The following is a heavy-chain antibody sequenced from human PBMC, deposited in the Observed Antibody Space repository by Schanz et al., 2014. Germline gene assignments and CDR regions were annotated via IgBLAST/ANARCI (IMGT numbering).Heavy chain of an antibody. D-gene: IGHD6-13*01. J-gene: IGHJ4*02. V-gene: IGHV1-3*01. Sequence: QVQLVQSGAEMKKPGASVKVSCKASGYTFISYGISWVRQAPGQRLEWMGWINAGTGNTEYSQKFQGRVTITRDTLASTAYMEVSSLRSEDTAVYYCARSGSSNWYFFDYWGQGTLVTVSS. CDR2: INAGTGNT. CDR1: GYTFISYG. CDR3: ARSGSSNWYFFDY.